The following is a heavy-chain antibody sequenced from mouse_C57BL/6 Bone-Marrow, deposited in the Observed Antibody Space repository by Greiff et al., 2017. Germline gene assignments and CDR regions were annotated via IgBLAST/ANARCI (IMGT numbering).Heavy chain of an antibody. Sequence: EVQRVESGGGLVQPGGSMKLSCAASGFTFSDAWMDWVRQSPEKGLEWVAEIRNKANNHATYYAESVKGRFTISRDDSKSIVYLQMNILRAEDTGIYYCTRGDYDYDDGAYYFDYWGQGTTLTVSS. CDR3: TRGDYDYDDGAYYFDY. D-gene: IGHD2-4*01. CDR2: IRNKANNHAT. V-gene: IGHV6-6*01. CDR1: GFTFSDAW. J-gene: IGHJ2*01.